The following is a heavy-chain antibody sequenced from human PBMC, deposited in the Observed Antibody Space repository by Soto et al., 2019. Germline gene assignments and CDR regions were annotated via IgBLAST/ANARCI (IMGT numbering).Heavy chain of an antibody. J-gene: IGHJ4*02. CDR2: IIPFFGTA. CDR3: ARSAPMDAGDKYYYDF. CDR1: GGTFSTFG. Sequence: SVKVSCKASGGTFSTFGISWVRQAPGQGLEWMGGIIPFFGTAKYSQKFEDRISITADESTNTAYMDLRSLTSEDTAIYYCARSAPMDAGDKYYYDFWGQGALVTVSS. D-gene: IGHD3-16*01. V-gene: IGHV1-69*13.